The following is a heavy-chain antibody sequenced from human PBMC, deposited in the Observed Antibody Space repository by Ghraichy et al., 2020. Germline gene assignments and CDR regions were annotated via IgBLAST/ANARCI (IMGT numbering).Heavy chain of an antibody. J-gene: IGHJ3*01. CDR2: ISTSGNTM. Sequence: LSLTCVASGFTLSDYYMTWIRQAPGKGLEWISHISTSGNTMKYANSVKGRFTMSRDKSNNSLYLHMDSLRPDDTAFYYCARVEGFVRVRGHVPFDLWGQGTKVTVSS. V-gene: IGHV3-11*01. CDR1: GFTLSDYY. D-gene: IGHD3-10*01. CDR3: ARVEGFVRVRGHVPFDL.